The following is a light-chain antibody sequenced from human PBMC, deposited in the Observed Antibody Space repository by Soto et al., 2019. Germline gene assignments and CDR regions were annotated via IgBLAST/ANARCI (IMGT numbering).Light chain of an antibody. V-gene: IGKV3-20*01. CDR1: QSVSSSY. Sequence: EIVLTQSPGTLSLSPGERATLSCRASQSVSSSYLASYRQNPGQAPMLLMYGTSNRAGGIPDRLSGSGSWTQYTLTISSLEHADFAVYYCQQYGSSPPYTFGQGTKLEIK. J-gene: IGKJ2*01. CDR2: GTS. CDR3: QQYGSSPPYT.